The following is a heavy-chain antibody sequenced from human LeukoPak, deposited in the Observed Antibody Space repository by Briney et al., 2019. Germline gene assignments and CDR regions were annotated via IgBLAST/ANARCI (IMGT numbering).Heavy chain of an antibody. CDR2: IYSSGST. V-gene: IGHV4-39*07. CDR1: GDSISSSNYY. CDR3: VRDQHDYYFFYMDV. J-gene: IGHJ6*03. Sequence: SETLSLTCTVSGDSISSSNYYWGWIRQPPGKGLEWLGSIYSSGSTYYNPSLKSRVTISVDTSKSQISLKLNSVTAADTAVYYCVRDQHDYYFFYMDVWGKGTTVTVSS.